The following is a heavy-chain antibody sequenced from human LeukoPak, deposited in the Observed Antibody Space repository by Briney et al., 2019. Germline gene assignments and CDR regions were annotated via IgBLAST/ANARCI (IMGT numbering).Heavy chain of an antibody. V-gene: IGHV3-21*01. CDR3: ARDRSGYTFDD. Sequence: SGGSLRLSCAASGLTFSSYDMNWVRQAPGKGLEWVSCISANSHYIYYADSVKGRFTISRDNAKISLYLQMNSLRAEDTAVYYCARDRSGYTFDDWGQGTLVTVSS. CDR2: ISANSHYI. J-gene: IGHJ4*02. D-gene: IGHD5-18*01. CDR1: GLTFSSYD.